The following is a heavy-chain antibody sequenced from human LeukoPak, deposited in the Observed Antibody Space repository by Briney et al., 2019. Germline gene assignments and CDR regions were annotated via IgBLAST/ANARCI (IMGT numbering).Heavy chain of an antibody. D-gene: IGHD1-26*01. Sequence: GGSLRLSCAASGFTFNNYAMNWVRQAPGKGLEWVSTITGSGGSTYADSVKGRFTVSRDNSKNTLYLQMNSLRAEDTAVYYCAKDSGNYRNAFDIWGRGTMVTVSS. V-gene: IGHV3-23*01. CDR3: AKDSGNYRNAFDI. J-gene: IGHJ3*02. CDR2: ITGSGGST. CDR1: GFTFNNYA.